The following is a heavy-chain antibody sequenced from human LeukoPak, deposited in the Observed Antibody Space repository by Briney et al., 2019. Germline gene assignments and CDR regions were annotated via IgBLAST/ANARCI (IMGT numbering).Heavy chain of an antibody. CDR2: RFHSGSA. CDR1: GGSISDGDHY. D-gene: IGHD2-2*01. V-gene: IGHV4-30-2*01. Sequence: SETLSLTCTVSGGSISDGDHYWSWIRQPPGKGLEWIGYRFHSGSAYYNPSLESRVTISIDRSKNQFSLKLNSVTAADTAVYYCARVRTGYCSSTSCPGGFDPWGQGTLVTVSS. J-gene: IGHJ5*02. CDR3: ARVRTGYCSSTSCPGGFDP.